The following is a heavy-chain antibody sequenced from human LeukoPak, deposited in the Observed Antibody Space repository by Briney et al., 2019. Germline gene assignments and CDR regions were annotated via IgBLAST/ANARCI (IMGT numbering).Heavy chain of an antibody. CDR1: GFTFSSYS. V-gene: IGHV3-21*01. CDR3: ARAPWGVGATPDY. CDR2: ISSSSSYI. Sequence: GGSLRLSCAASGFTFSSYSMNWVRQAPGKGLEWVSSISSSSSYIYYADSVKGRFTISRDNAKNSLYLQMNSLRAEDTAAYYCARAPWGVGATPDYWGQGTLVTVSS. J-gene: IGHJ4*02. D-gene: IGHD1-26*01.